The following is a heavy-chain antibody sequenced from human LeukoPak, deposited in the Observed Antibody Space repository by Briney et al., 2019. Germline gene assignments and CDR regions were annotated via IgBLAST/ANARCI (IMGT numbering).Heavy chain of an antibody. CDR1: GYTLTELS. D-gene: IGHD4-17*01. CDR3: ATAVLDYGDPLFDY. Sequence: ASVKVSCKVSGYTLTELSMHWVRQAPGKGLEWMGGFGPEDGETIYAQKFQGRVTMTEDTSTDTAYMELSSLRSEDTAVYYCATAVLDYGDPLFDYWGQGTLVTVSS. J-gene: IGHJ4*02. CDR2: FGPEDGET. V-gene: IGHV1-24*01.